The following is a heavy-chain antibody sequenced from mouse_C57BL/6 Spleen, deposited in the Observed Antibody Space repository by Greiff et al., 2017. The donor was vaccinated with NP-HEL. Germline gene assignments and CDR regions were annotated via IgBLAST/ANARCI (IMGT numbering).Heavy chain of an antibody. CDR2: IDPANGNT. J-gene: IGHJ2*01. Sequence: EVQLQQSVAELVRPGASVKLSCTASGFNIKNTYMHWVKQRPEPGLEWIGRIDPANGNTKYAPKFQGKATITADTSSNPAYLQLSSLTSEDTASYYCASPYYGSSYGIDYWGQGTTLTVSS. CDR1: GFNIKNTY. V-gene: IGHV14-3*01. CDR3: ASPYYGSSYGIDY. D-gene: IGHD1-1*01.